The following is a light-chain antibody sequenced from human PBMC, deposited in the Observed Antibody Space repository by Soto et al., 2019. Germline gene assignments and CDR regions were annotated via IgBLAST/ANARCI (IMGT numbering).Light chain of an antibody. CDR2: AAS. CDR1: QGISSY. J-gene: IGKJ4*01. CDR3: QQLNSYPGLI. Sequence: IQLTQSPSSLSASVGDRVTITCRASQGISSYLAWYQQKPGKAPKLLIYAASTLQSGVPSRFSGSGSGTDFTLTMGSLHPEIFATFYCQQLNSYPGLIFGGGTKGEIK. V-gene: IGKV1-9*01.